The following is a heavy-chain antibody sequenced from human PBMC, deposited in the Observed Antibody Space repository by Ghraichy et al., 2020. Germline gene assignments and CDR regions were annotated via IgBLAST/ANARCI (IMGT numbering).Heavy chain of an antibody. Sequence: GGSLKLSCVGSGFTFSSYNMNWVRQSPGKGLEWVSYITSSSRSIFYADSVKGRFTISRDNAKNSLSLQMNSLRDEDTAVYYCARASRVVRFYYYDGMDVXX. D-gene: IGHD4-23*01. J-gene: IGHJ6*02. V-gene: IGHV3-48*02. CDR1: GFTFSSYN. CDR3: ARASRVVRFYYYDGMDV. CDR2: ITSSSRSI.